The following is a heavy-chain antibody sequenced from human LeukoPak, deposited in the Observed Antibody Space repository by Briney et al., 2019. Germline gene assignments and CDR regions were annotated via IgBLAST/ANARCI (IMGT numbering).Heavy chain of an antibody. CDR2: ISGSGDST. CDR3: ARCIRSAAVGATNDEYYWRYFQH. Sequence: GRTLRLSCAASGFTFSTYGMSWVRQAPGKGLEWVSAISGSGDSTYYADSVKGRFTISRDNSKNTLYLQMNSLRAEDTAVYYCARCIRSAAVGATNDEYYWRYFQHWGQGTLVTVSS. D-gene: IGHD1-26*01. J-gene: IGHJ1*01. V-gene: IGHV3-23*01. CDR1: GFTFSTYG.